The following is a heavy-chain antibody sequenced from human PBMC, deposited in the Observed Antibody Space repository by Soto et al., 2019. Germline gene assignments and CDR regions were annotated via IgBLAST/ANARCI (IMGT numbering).Heavy chain of an antibody. CDR3: ARVGATGAMALPNLDY. Sequence: SVKVSCKASGGTFSSYAISWVRQAPGQGLEWMGGIIPIFGTANYAQKFQGRVTITADKSTSTAYMELSSLRSEDTAVYYCARVGATGAMALPNLDYWGQGTLVTVSS. J-gene: IGHJ4*02. D-gene: IGHD5-18*01. CDR1: GGTFSSYA. CDR2: IIPIFGTA. V-gene: IGHV1-69*06.